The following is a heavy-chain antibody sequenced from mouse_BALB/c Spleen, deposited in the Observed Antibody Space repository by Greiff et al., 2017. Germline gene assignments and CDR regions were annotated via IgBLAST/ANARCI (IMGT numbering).Heavy chain of an antibody. CDR2: ISSGGST. CDR3: ASGGYYGTWLAY. Sequence: EVKLVEPGGGLVKPGGSLKLSCAASGFTFSSYAMSWVRQTPEKRLEWVASISSGGSTYYPDSVKGRFTISRDNARNILYLQMSSLRSEDTAMYYCASGGYYGTWLAYWGQGTLVTVSA. D-gene: IGHD1-2*01. V-gene: IGHV5-6-5*01. J-gene: IGHJ3*01. CDR1: GFTFSSYA.